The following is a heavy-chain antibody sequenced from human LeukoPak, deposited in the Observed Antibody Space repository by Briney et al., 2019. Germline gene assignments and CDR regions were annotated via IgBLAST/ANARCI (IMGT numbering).Heavy chain of an antibody. J-gene: IGHJ4*02. V-gene: IGHV3-30*02. CDR2: IRYDGSNK. D-gene: IGHD6-13*01. CDR1: GFTFSNAW. CDR3: AKDPVIAAAGAHFDY. Sequence: GGSLRLSCAASGFTFSNAWMSWGRQAPGKGLEWGAFIRYDGSNKYYADSVKGRFTISRDNSKNTLYLQMNSLRAEATAVYYCAKDPVIAAAGAHFDYWGQGTLVTVSS.